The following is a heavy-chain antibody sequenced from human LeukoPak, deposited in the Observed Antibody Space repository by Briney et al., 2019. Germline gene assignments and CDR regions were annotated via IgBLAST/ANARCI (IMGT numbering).Heavy chain of an antibody. J-gene: IGHJ4*02. D-gene: IGHD3-22*01. CDR1: GFIFSSYW. CDR2: IKQDGSEK. Sequence: PGGSLRLSCAASGFIFSSYWMSWVRQAPGKGLEWVANIKQDGSEKYYVDSVKGRFTISRDNAKNSLYLQMNSLRAEDTAVYYCAKDAYDSSGYYTDYWGQGTLVTVSS. CDR3: AKDAYDSSGYYTDY. V-gene: IGHV3-7*01.